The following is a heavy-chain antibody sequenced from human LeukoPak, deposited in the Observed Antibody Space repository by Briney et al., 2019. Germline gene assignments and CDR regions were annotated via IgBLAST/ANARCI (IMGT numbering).Heavy chain of an antibody. CDR2: ISHEGSQT. Sequence: GGSLRLSCAASGFSFGSYGIHWVRQAPGKGLEWVAVISHEGSQTYYADSVRGRFTISRDNSKNMVYLQMNSLRAEDTAVYYCARTREQWQVLDYWGQGTLVTVSS. CDR1: GFSFGSYG. J-gene: IGHJ4*02. V-gene: IGHV3-30*03. CDR3: ARTREQWQVLDY. D-gene: IGHD6-19*01.